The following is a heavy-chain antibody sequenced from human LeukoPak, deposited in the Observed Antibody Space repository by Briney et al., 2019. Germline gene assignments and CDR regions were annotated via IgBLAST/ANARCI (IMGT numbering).Heavy chain of an antibody. Sequence: KPSETLSLTCTVSGGSISSSNWWSWVHQPPGKGLEWIGEIYHSGSTNYNPSLKSRVTISVDKSKNQFSLKLSSVTAADTAVYYCASSSTSWRAFDIWGQGTMVTVSS. CDR2: IYHSGST. D-gene: IGHD2-2*01. CDR3: ASSSTSWRAFDI. V-gene: IGHV4-4*02. J-gene: IGHJ3*02. CDR1: GGSISSSNW.